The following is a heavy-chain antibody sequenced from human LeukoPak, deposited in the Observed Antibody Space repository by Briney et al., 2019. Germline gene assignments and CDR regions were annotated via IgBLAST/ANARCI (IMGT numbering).Heavy chain of an antibody. V-gene: IGHV3-30*03. J-gene: IGHJ4*02. CDR2: ISYDGSNK. CDR3: ARGWGYYFDY. D-gene: IGHD3-16*01. Sequence: GRSLRLSCAASGFTFSSYGMHWVRQAPGKGLEWVAVISYDGSNKYYADSVKGRFTISRDNSKNTLYLQVGSLRAEDTAIYYCARGWGYYFDYWGLGTLVTVSS. CDR1: GFTFSSYG.